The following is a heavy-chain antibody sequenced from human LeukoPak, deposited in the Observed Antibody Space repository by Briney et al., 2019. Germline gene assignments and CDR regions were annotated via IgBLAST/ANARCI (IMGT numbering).Heavy chain of an antibody. V-gene: IGHV3-21*01. CDR2: ICSRSSLI. Sequence: TGGSLRVSCAASGFTFSSFSMNWVGQAPGKGLEWVSSICSRSSLIYYADSVKGRFTISRDNAKNSLYLQMNSLRAEDTAVYYCARDREAAACTDKFDYWGQGTLVTVSS. CDR1: GFTFSSFS. J-gene: IGHJ4*02. D-gene: IGHD6-13*01. CDR3: ARDREAAACTDKFDY.